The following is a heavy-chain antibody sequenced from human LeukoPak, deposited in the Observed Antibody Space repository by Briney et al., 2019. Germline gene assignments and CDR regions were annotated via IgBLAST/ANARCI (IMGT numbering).Heavy chain of an antibody. D-gene: IGHD6-19*01. V-gene: IGHV3-7*01. Sequence: GGSLRLSCAASGYTFSGYWMSWVRQAPGKGLEWVGDINPDGGEKYYVESVKGRVTISRDTAKNSLYLQMSSLRAEDTAVYYCAIEVVSSVWYRGLYFHYRVQGSLVTV. CDR1: GYTFSGYW. CDR2: INPDGGEK. J-gene: IGHJ4*02. CDR3: AIEVVSSVWYRGLYFHY.